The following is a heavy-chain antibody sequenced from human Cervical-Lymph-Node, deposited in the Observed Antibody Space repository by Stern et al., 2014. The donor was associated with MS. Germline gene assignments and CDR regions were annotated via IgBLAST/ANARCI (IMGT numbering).Heavy chain of an antibody. J-gene: IGHJ6*02. D-gene: IGHD6-19*01. V-gene: IGHV1-18*01. CDR2: ISAYNGNT. CDR1: GYTFSRHG. Sequence: VQLVESGAEVKKPGASVKVLCKASGYTFSRHGISWVRQAPGQGLEWMGWISAYNGNTDHAQKFQGRLTLTTDTSTTTAYMELRSLRYEDTAVYYCARKPSDSDWYDVHYGLDVWGQGTTVTVSS. CDR3: ARKPSDSDWYDVHYGLDV.